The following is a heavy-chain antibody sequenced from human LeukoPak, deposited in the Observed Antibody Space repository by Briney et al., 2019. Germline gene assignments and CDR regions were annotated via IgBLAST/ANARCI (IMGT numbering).Heavy chain of an antibody. D-gene: IGHD4-23*01. CDR3: ARDNSVEDTAWWFDP. V-gene: IGHV1-46*01. J-gene: IGHJ5*02. CDR1: GYTFTSYY. CDR2: IDPSGGST. Sequence: ASVRVSCRASGYTFTSYYMHWVRQAPGQGLEWMGIIDPSGGSTSYAQKFQGRVTMTRDMSTSTDYMELSSLRSEDTAVYYCARDNSVEDTAWWFDPWGQGTLVTVSS.